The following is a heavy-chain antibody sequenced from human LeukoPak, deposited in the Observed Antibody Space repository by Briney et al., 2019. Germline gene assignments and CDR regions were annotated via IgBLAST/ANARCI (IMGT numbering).Heavy chain of an antibody. Sequence: YPGGSLRLSCAASGFTFSTFSMSWVRQASGKGLEWVGNIKQDGSDKNYMDSVKGRFTISRDNTKNSVYLQMSSLRAEDTAVYYCAREVWGPEYWGQGTLVTVSS. CDR3: AREVWGPEY. CDR1: GFTFSTFS. V-gene: IGHV3-7*01. J-gene: IGHJ4*02. CDR2: IKQDGSDK. D-gene: IGHD1-14*01.